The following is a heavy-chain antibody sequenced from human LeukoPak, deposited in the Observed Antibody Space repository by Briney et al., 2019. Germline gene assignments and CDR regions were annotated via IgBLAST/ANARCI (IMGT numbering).Heavy chain of an antibody. V-gene: IGHV4-39*01. CDR3: ARFNWNDGYYFDY. CDR1: GGSISSSSYF. J-gene: IGHJ4*02. D-gene: IGHD1-1*01. CDR2: IYYSGRT. Sequence: PSETVSLICTVSGGSISSSSYFWGWIRQPPGKGLEWLGSIYYSGRTYYNPSLKSRVTISVDTSKNRFPLKLSSVTAADTAVYYCARFNWNDGYYFDYWGQGTLVTVSS.